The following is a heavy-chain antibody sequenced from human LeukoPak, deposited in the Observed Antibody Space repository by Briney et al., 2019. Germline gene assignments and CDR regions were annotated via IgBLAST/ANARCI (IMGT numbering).Heavy chain of an antibody. CDR3: AKTGRDYFDY. CDR2: IRYDGSNK. Sequence: PGGSLRLSCAASGFTFSSYAMHWVRQAPGKGLEWVAFIRYDGSNKYYADSVKGRFTISRDNSKNTLYLQMNSLRAEDTAVYYCAKTGRDYFDYWGQGTLVTVSS. D-gene: IGHD3-10*01. J-gene: IGHJ4*02. V-gene: IGHV3-30*02. CDR1: GFTFSSYA.